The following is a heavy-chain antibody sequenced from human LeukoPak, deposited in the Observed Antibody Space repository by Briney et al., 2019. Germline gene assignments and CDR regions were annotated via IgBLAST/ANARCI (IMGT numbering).Heavy chain of an antibody. Sequence: HSGGSLRLSCAASGFTFSSYAMSWVRQAPGKGQEWVSAISGSGGSTYYADSVKGRFTISRDNSKNTLYLQMNSLRAEDTAVYYCAKGMVAAQIRFDYWGQGTLVTVSS. CDR3: AKGMVAAQIRFDY. CDR1: GFTFSSYA. CDR2: ISGSGGST. D-gene: IGHD2-15*01. J-gene: IGHJ4*02. V-gene: IGHV3-23*01.